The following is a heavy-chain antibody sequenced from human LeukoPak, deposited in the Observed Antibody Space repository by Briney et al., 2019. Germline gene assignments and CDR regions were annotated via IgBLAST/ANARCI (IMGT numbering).Heavy chain of an antibody. J-gene: IGHJ4*02. V-gene: IGHV3-33*01. CDR1: GFTFSSYG. CDR3: ARAYYYDSSGCDY. D-gene: IGHD3-22*01. CDR2: IWYDGSNK. Sequence: HSGGSLRLSCAASGFTFSSYGTHWVRQAPGKGLEWVAVIWYDGSNKYYADSVKGRFTISRDNSKNTLYLQMNSLRAEDTAVYYCARAYYYDSSGCDYWGQGTLVTVSS.